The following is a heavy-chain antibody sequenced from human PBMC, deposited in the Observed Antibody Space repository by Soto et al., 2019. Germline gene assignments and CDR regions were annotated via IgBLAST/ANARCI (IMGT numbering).Heavy chain of an antibody. V-gene: IGHV3-33*01. D-gene: IGHD1-26*01. CDR2: VWYDGSHQ. Sequence: QVQVLESGGGVVQPGRSLRLSCAASGFTFSSYGMHWVRQAPGKGLEWVALVWYDGSHQYYTDSVKGRFTISRDNSKNTLYLQTTSLSDEDTAAYYCARDLSRLATAGSELDCWGQGTLVTVSS. CDR3: ARDLSRLATAGSELDC. CDR1: GFTFSSYG. J-gene: IGHJ4*02.